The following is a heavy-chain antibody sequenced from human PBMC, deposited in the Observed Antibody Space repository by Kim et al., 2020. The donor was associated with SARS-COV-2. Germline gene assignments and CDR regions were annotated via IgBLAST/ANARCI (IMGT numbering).Heavy chain of an antibody. D-gene: IGHD4-17*01. CDR1: GGSFSGYY. Sequence: SETLSLTCAVYGGSFSGYYWSWIRQPPGKGLEWIGEINHSGSTNYNTSLKSRVTISVDTSKNQFSLKLSSVTAADTAVYYCARCVSGTTVVTLGLGYYYYYGMDVWGQGTTITVSS. V-gene: IGHV4-34*01. J-gene: IGHJ6*02. CDR3: ARCVSGTTVVTLGLGYYYYYGMDV. CDR2: INHSGST.